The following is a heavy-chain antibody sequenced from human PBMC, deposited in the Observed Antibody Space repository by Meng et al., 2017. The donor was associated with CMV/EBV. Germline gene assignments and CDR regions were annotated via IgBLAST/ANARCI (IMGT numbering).Heavy chain of an antibody. D-gene: IGHD1-26*01. CDR2: IIPILGIA. Sequence: SVKVSCKASGGTFSSYAISWVRRAPGQGLEWMGGIIPILGIANYAQKFQGRVTITADKSTSTAYMELSSLRSEDTAVYYCARDLHSTTPINSGSYHEDWGDAFDIWGQGTMVTVSS. J-gene: IGHJ3*02. CDR1: GGTFSSYA. CDR3: ARDLHSTTPINSGSYHEDWGDAFDI. V-gene: IGHV1-69*10.